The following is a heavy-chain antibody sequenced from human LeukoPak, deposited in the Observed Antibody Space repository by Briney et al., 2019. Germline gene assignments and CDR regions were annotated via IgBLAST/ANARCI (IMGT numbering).Heavy chain of an antibody. CDR3: ARDREWPYYFDY. D-gene: IGHD3-3*01. CDR1: GYTFTGYY. J-gene: IGHJ4*02. Sequence: ASVKVSCKASGYTFTGYYMHWVRQAPGQGLEWMGWINPNSGGTNYAQEFQGRVTMTRDTSISTAYMELSRLRSDDTAVYYCARDREWPYYFDYWGQGTLVTVSS. CDR2: INPNSGGT. V-gene: IGHV1-2*02.